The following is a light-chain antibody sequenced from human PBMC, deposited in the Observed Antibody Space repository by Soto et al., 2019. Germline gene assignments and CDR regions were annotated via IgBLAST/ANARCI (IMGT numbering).Light chain of an antibody. CDR1: SSDVDGYNY. CDR3: SSYTSSSTQV. Sequence: QSVLTQPASVSRSPGQSITISCTGTSSDVDGYNYVSWYQQHPGKAPKLMIYDVSNRPSGVSNRFSGSKSGNTASLTISGLQAEDEADYYCSSYTSSSTQVFGGGTKVTVL. CDR2: DVS. J-gene: IGLJ2*01. V-gene: IGLV2-14*01.